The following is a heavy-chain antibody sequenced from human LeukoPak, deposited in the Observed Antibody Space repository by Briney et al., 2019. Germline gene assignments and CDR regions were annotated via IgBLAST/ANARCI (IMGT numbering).Heavy chain of an antibody. CDR1: GYPFNGYY. CDR2: INPTSGRT. CDR3: ARGYYDTFDY. J-gene: IGHJ4*02. D-gene: IGHD3-22*01. Sequence: ASVKVSCRASGYPFNGYYLYWVRQAPGQGLEWMGWINPTSGRTNYAQKFQGRVTMTRDTSISTAYMELSRLRSDDTAVYYCARGYYDTFDYWGQGTLVTVSS. V-gene: IGHV1-2*02.